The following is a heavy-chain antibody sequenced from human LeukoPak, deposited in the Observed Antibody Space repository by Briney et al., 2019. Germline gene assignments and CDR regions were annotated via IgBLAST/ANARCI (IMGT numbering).Heavy chain of an antibody. CDR3: ARPYGSGTKPRWFDP. D-gene: IGHD3-10*01. CDR1: GGSISSSSYY. V-gene: IGHV4-39*01. J-gene: IGHJ5*02. CDR2: IYYSGST. Sequence: SETQSLTCTVSGGSISSSSYYWGWIRQPPGKGLEWIGSIYYSGSTYYNPSLKSRVTISVDTSKNQFSLKLSSVTAADTAVYYCARPYGSGTKPRWFDPWGQGTLVTVSS.